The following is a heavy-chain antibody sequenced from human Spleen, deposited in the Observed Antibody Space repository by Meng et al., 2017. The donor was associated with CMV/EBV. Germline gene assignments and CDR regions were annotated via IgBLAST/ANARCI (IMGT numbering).Heavy chain of an antibody. CDR2: ISITSNHI. D-gene: IGHD5-12*01. CDR3: AREEWLHPILDY. Sequence: GESLKISCAASGFTFSSYSVNWVRQAPGKGLQWVSSISITSNHIYYADSVKGRFTISRDNAKNSLYLQMNSLRAEDTAVYYCAREEWLHPILDYWGQGSLVTVSS. J-gene: IGHJ4*02. CDR1: GFTFSSYS. V-gene: IGHV3-21*06.